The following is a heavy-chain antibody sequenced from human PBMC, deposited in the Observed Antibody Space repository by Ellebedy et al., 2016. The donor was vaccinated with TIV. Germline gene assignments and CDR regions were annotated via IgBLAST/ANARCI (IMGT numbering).Heavy chain of an antibody. CDR3: ARVPWTAVAD. CDR1: GFTFRRDW. Sequence: PGGSLRLSCAASGFTFRRDWMDWVRQAPGRGLEFVANIKEDGSEKYYVDSVKGRFTISRDNAKNSLYLQMNRLRAEDTAVYYCARVPWTAVADWGQGTLVTVSS. D-gene: IGHD6-13*01. V-gene: IGHV3-7*01. J-gene: IGHJ4*02. CDR2: IKEDGSEK.